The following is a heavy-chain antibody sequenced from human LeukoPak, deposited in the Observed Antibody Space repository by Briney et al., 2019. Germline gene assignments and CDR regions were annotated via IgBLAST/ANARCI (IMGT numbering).Heavy chain of an antibody. J-gene: IGHJ4*02. D-gene: IGHD3-10*01. V-gene: IGHV1-2*02. CDR1: GYTFTGYY. CDR2: INPNGGGT. CDR3: ARDLVRGVRSLGY. Sequence: ASVKVSCKASGYTFTGYYMHWVRQAPGQGLEWMGWINPNGGGTNYAQKFQGRVTMTRDTSISTAYMELSRLRSDDTAVYYCARDLVRGVRSLGYWGQGTLVTVSS.